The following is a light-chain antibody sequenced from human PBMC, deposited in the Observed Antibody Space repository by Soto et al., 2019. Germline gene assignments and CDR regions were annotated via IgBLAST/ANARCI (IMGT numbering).Light chain of an antibody. Sequence: EIVLRQSPGTLALCPGERATLSCRASQSVSSSFLGWYQQTPGRAPRLLMYGASSRATGIPGRFSGSGSGTDFTLTISRLEPEDCAVYYCQQYGSSSTTFGQGTRLEIK. J-gene: IGKJ5*01. CDR1: QSVSSSF. CDR3: QQYGSSSTT. CDR2: GAS. V-gene: IGKV3-20*01.